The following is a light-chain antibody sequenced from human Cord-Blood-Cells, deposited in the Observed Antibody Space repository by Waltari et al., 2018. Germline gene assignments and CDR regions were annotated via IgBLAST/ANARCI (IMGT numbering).Light chain of an antibody. Sequence: QSALTQPASVSGSPGQSITISCTGTSSDVGGYNHVSWYQQHPGTAPKLMIYDVSKRPAGVSDRFSGSKSGNPASLTISGLQAEDEADYYCSSYAGSSTWVFGGGTKLTVL. CDR2: DVS. J-gene: IGLJ3*02. CDR3: SSYAGSSTWV. CDR1: SSDVGGYNH. V-gene: IGLV2-14*01.